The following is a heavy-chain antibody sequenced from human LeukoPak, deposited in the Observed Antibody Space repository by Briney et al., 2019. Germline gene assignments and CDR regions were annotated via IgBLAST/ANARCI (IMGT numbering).Heavy chain of an antibody. CDR1: GGSISSGSYY. J-gene: IGHJ4*02. D-gene: IGHD3-16*01. V-gene: IGHV4-61*02. CDR2: IYTSGST. Sequence: SQTLSLTCTVSGGSISSGSYYWSWIRQPAGKGLEWIGRIYTSGSTNYNPSLKSRVTISVDTSKNQFSLRLTSVTAADTAVYYCAKNWGPYIRYFDYWGQGTLVTVSS. CDR3: AKNWGPYIRYFDY.